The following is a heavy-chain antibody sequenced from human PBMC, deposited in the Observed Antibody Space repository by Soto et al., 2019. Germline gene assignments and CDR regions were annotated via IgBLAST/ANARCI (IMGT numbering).Heavy chain of an antibody. J-gene: IGHJ6*02. CDR1: GFTFSSYA. V-gene: IGHV3-23*01. Sequence: PGGSLRLSCAASGFTFSSYAMSWVRQAPGKGLEWVSAISGSGGSTYYADSVKGRFTISRDNSKNTLYLQMNSLRAEDTAVYYCAKGLYGYYYYGMDVWGQGTTVTVSS. CDR2: ISGSGGST. CDR3: AKGLYGYYYYGMDV. D-gene: IGHD2-8*01.